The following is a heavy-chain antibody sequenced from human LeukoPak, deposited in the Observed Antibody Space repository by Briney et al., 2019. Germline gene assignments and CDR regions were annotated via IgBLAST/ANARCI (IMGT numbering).Heavy chain of an antibody. CDR3: ARQAVADRDAFDI. V-gene: IGHV1-69*04. J-gene: IGHJ3*02. CDR1: GGTFSSYA. Sequence: SVKVSCKASGGTFSSYAISWVRQAPGQGLEWMGRIIPILGIANYAQKFQGRVTITADKSTSTAYMELSSLRSEDTAVYYCARQAVADRDAFDIWGQGTMVTVSS. D-gene: IGHD6-19*01. CDR2: IIPILGIA.